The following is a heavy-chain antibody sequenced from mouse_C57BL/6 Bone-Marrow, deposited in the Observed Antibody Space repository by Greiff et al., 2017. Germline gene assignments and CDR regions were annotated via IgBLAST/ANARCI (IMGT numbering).Heavy chain of an antibody. Sequence: QVQLQQSGAELVRPGTSVKMSCKASGYTFTNYWIGWAKQRPGHGLEWIGVIYPGGGYTNYNEQFKGKATLTADKSSSTAYMQFSGLTSEDSAIYYGARGATATVGPYYLDYWGQGTTLTVSS. D-gene: IGHD1-1*01. CDR2: IYPGGGYT. CDR1: GYTFTNYW. J-gene: IGHJ2*01. V-gene: IGHV1-63*01. CDR3: ARGATATVGPYYLDY.